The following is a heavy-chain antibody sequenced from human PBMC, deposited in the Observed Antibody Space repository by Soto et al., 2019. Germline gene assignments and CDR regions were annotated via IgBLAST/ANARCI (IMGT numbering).Heavy chain of an antibody. J-gene: IGHJ4*02. CDR1: GFIFKMYW. D-gene: IGHD3-10*01. V-gene: IGHV3-74*01. CDR3: TRGPRPIATGTGAY. CDR2: IYNDGTYS. Sequence: GGSLRLSCAASGFIFKMYWMHWVRQSPGKGLVRISRIYNDGTYSDYADSVRGRFTISRDNVNDTLYLQMNNLRAEDSGLYYCTRGPRPIATGTGAYWGQGTQVTVSS.